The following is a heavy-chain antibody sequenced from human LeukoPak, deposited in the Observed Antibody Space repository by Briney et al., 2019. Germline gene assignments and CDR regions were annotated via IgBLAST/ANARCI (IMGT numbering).Heavy chain of an antibody. CDR3: ARLPITITMIVVVNWYFDL. Sequence: SETLSLTCTVSGGSISSGSYYWSWIRQPAGKGLEWIGRIYTSGSTNYNPSLKSRVTISVDTSKNQFSLKLSSVTAADTAVYYCARLPITITMIVVVNWYFDLWGRGTLVTVSS. V-gene: IGHV4-61*02. J-gene: IGHJ2*01. CDR2: IYTSGST. D-gene: IGHD3-22*01. CDR1: GGSISSGSYY.